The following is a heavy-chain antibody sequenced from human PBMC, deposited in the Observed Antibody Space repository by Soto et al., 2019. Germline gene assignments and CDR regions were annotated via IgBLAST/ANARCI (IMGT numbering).Heavy chain of an antibody. CDR2: INPNSGGT. Sequence: GASVKVSCKASGYTFTGYYIHWVRQAPGQGLEWMGWINPNSGGTSYAQKFQGRVTMTKDTSISTAYMELSRLRSDDTAVHYCARGSNDSSSSYFDYWGQGTLVTVSS. J-gene: IGHJ4*02. D-gene: IGHD6-6*01. V-gene: IGHV1-2*02. CDR3: ARGSNDSSSSYFDY. CDR1: GYTFTGYY.